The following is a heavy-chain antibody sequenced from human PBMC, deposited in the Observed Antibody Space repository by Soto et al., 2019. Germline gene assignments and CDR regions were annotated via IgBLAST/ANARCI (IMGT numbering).Heavy chain of an antibody. CDR2: ISGYNGNT. V-gene: IGHV1-18*04. Sequence: ASVKVSCKASGYTFTNYGVSWVRQAPGQGLEWMGWISGYNGNTNYAQNLQGRVSMTTDTSTSTAYMELRSLRSDDTAVYYCARGYCSGGSCWGTYYYYGMDVWGQGTTVTVSS. CDR3: ARGYCSGGSCWGTYYYYGMDV. CDR1: GYTFTNYG. D-gene: IGHD2-15*01. J-gene: IGHJ6*02.